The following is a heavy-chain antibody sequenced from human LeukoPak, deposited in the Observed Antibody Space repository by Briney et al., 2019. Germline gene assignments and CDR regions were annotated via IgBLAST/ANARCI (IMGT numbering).Heavy chain of an antibody. D-gene: IGHD3-3*01. J-gene: IGHJ4*02. CDR1: GFTFSSHW. CDR3: ARGVPYDSWSGPHYSDY. V-gene: IGHV3-74*01. Sequence: GGSLRLSCAASGFTFSSHWMHWVRQAPGKGLVWFSRINSDGSSISYADSVKGRFTISRDNAKNSLYLQMNSLRAEDTAVYYCARGVPYDSWSGPHYSDYWGQGTLVTVSS. CDR2: INSDGSSI.